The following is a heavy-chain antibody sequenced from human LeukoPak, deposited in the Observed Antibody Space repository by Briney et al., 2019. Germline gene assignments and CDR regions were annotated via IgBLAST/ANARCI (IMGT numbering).Heavy chain of an antibody. Sequence: GSLRLSCAASGFPFSSYSMNWVRQAPGKGLEWVSYISSSSSTIYYADSVKGRFTISRDNAKNSLYLQMNSLRAEDTAVYYCARGIIVEDTTSACAIWGQGTMVTVSS. CDR1: GFPFSSYS. CDR2: ISSSSSTI. V-gene: IGHV3-48*01. D-gene: IGHD1-26*01. CDR3: ARGIIVEDTTSACAI. J-gene: IGHJ3*02.